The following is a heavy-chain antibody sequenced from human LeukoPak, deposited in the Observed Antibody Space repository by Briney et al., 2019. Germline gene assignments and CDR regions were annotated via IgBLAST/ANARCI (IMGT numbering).Heavy chain of an antibody. Sequence: PGGSLRLSCAASGFTFSDYYMSWIRQAPGKGLEWVSYISSSGSTIYYADSVKGRFTISRDSAKNSLYLQMNSLRAEDTAVYYCAGERGAGVGYYYYYMDVWGKGTTVTVSS. D-gene: IGHD1-26*01. J-gene: IGHJ6*03. CDR1: GFTFSDYY. CDR2: ISSSGSTI. V-gene: IGHV3-11*01. CDR3: AGERGAGVGYYYYYMDV.